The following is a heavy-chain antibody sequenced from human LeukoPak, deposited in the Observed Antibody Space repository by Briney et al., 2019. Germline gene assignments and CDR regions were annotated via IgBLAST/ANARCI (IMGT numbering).Heavy chain of an antibody. Sequence: ASVKVSCKASGHTFTSYYMHWVRQAPGQGLEWMGIINPSGGSTSYAQKFQGRVTMTRDTSTSTVYMELSSLRSEDTAVYYCARDGYSSGWYGGFDYWGQGTLVTVSS. D-gene: IGHD6-19*01. J-gene: IGHJ4*02. CDR2: INPSGGST. CDR3: ARDGYSSGWYGGFDY. CDR1: GHTFTSYY. V-gene: IGHV1-46*01.